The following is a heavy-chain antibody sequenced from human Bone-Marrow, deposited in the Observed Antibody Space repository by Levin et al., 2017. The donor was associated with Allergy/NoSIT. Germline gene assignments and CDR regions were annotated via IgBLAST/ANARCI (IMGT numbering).Heavy chain of an antibody. CDR1: GYTFTSYY. CDR3: ARDGWELLPGDYFDY. J-gene: IGHJ4*02. Sequence: ASVKVSCKASGYTFTSYYMHWVRQAPGQGLEWMGIINPSGGSTSYAQKFQGRVTMTRDTSTSTVYMELSSLRSEDTAVYYCARDGWELLPGDYFDYWGQGTLVTVSS. D-gene: IGHD1-26*01. V-gene: IGHV1-46*01. CDR2: INPSGGST.